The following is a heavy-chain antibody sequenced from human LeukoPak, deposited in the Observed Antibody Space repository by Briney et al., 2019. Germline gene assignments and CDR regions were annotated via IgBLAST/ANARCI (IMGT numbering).Heavy chain of an antibody. D-gene: IGHD6-19*01. Sequence: GGSLRLSCAASGFTFSSYGMHWVRQAPGKGLEWVAVISYDGSNKYYADSVKGRFTISRDNSKNTLYLQMNSLRAEDTAVYYCAKESRGWYGGYFDYWGQGTLVTVSS. CDR3: AKESRGWYGGYFDY. V-gene: IGHV3-30*18. CDR1: GFTFSSYG. CDR2: ISYDGSNK. J-gene: IGHJ4*02.